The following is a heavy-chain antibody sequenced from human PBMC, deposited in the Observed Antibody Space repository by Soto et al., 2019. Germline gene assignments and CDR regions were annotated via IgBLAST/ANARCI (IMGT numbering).Heavy chain of an antibody. D-gene: IGHD3-10*01. CDR2: IGGGSVT. J-gene: IGHJ3*02. Sequence: PGGSLRLSCAASGFTFTSYWMSWVRQAPGKGLEWISHIGGGSVTIYADSVKGRFTISRDDAKNTLYLQMNSLRSEDTAVYYCVRDRGSPDSFDSWGQGTMVTVSS. V-gene: IGHV3-74*01. CDR1: GFTFTSYW. CDR3: VRDRGSPDSFDS.